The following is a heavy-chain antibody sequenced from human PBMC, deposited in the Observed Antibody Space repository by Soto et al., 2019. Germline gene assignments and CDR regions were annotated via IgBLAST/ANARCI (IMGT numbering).Heavy chain of an antibody. CDR3: AKWSYLDY. D-gene: IGHD3-3*01. CDR1: GFSFASFA. Sequence: DVRLAESGGGLVQPGGSPRLSFTTSGFSFASFAMTWVRQAPGKGLEWVATISGSDGKTYYADSVKGRFSISRDTSRNTLYLQMNSLRADDTAIYYCAKWSYLDYWGQGTRVTVSS. CDR2: ISGSDGKT. J-gene: IGHJ4*02. V-gene: IGHV3-23*04.